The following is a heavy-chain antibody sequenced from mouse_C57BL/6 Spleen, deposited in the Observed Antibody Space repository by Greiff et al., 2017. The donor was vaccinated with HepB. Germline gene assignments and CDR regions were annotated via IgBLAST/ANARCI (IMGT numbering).Heavy chain of an antibody. D-gene: IGHD2-5*01. Sequence: EVKVEESGGGLVKPGGSLKLSCAASGFTFSSYAMSWVRQTPEKRLEWVATISDGGSYTYYPDNVKGRFTISRDNAKNNLYLQMSHLKSEDTAMYYGTREQSNLLDGFDYWGQGTLVTVSA. CDR1: GFTFSSYA. CDR3: TREQSNLLDGFDY. CDR2: ISDGGSYT. V-gene: IGHV5-4*01. J-gene: IGHJ3*01.